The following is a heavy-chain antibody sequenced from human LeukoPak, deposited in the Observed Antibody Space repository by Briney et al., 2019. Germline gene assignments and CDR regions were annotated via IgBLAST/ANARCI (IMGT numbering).Heavy chain of an antibody. CDR3: ARAYGDEIYGMDV. CDR1: GFTVSSNY. V-gene: IGHV3-66*01. D-gene: IGHD4-17*01. Sequence: GGSLRLSCAASGFTVSSNYMSWVRQAPGKGLEWVSVIYSGGSTYYADSVKGRFTISRDNSKNTLYLQMNSLRAEDTAVYYCARAYGDEIYGMDVWGQGTTATVSS. CDR2: IYSGGST. J-gene: IGHJ6*02.